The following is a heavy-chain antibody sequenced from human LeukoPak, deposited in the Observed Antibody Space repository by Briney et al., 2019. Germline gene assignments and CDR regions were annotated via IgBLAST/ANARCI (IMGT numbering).Heavy chain of an antibody. Sequence: GGSLRLSCAASGFTFSSSAMSWVRQAPEKGLEWVANINEDGSQKYYLGSVTGRFTISRDNAKNSLYLQMNSLSAEDTAMYYCARDGGWHRFDYWGQGTLVIVSS. CDR1: GFTFSSSA. J-gene: IGHJ4*02. CDR3: ARDGGWHRFDY. CDR2: INEDGSQK. V-gene: IGHV3-7*03. D-gene: IGHD6-19*01.